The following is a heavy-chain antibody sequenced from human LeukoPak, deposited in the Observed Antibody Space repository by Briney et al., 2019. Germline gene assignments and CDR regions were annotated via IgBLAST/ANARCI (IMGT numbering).Heavy chain of an antibody. CDR1: GYTFTNYG. D-gene: IGHD2-15*01. J-gene: IGHJ5*02. CDR2: ITSYTGDT. CDR3: ARGVVVLNWFDA. V-gene: IGHV1-18*01. Sequence: GASVKVSCKASGYTFTNYGTHWVRQAPGQGLEWMGWITSYTGDTDYAQKFQGRVTMTTDTSTSTVYMELRSLRSDDTAMYYCARGVVVLNWFDAWGQGTLVTVSS.